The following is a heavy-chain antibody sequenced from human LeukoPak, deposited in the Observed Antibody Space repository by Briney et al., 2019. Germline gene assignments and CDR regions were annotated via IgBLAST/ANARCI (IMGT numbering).Heavy chain of an antibody. CDR2: ISSSSSYI. V-gene: IGHV3-21*01. CDR3: ARVGQQLFDY. D-gene: IGHD6-13*01. Sequence: GGSLRLSCVASGFTFSASYMTWVRQAPGKGLEWVSSISSSSSYIYYADSVKGRFTISRDNAKNSLYLQMNSLRAEDTAVYYCARVGQQLFDYWGQGTLVTVSS. CDR1: GFTFSASY. J-gene: IGHJ4*02.